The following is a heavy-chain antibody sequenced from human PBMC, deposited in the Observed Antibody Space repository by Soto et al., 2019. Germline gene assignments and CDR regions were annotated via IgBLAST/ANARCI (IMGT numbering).Heavy chain of an antibody. CDR1: GGSINSRYW. V-gene: IGHV4-4*02. D-gene: IGHD3-10*01. CDR3: ARDQNGSGNYYTRYFDY. Sequence: PSETLSLTCAVSGGSINSRYWWSWVRQSPGKELEWIGEIYHSGSTNYNPSLKSRVTISVDKSKNQFSLNLSSLTAADTAVYYCARDQNGSGNYYTRYFDYWGQGTLVTVSS. J-gene: IGHJ4*02. CDR2: IYHSGST.